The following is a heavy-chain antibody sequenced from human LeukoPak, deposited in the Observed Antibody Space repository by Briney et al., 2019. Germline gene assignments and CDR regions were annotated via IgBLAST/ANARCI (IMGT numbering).Heavy chain of an antibody. CDR1: GGSFSGYY. V-gene: IGHV4-34*01. Sequence: SETLSLTCAVYGGSFSGYYWSWIRQPPGKGLEWIGEINHSGSSNYNPSLKSRVTISVDTSKNQFSLKLSSVAAADTAVYYCARGFYSSSDGLTECWGQGTLVTVSS. D-gene: IGHD6-6*01. J-gene: IGHJ4*02. CDR3: ARGFYSSSDGLTEC. CDR2: INHSGSS.